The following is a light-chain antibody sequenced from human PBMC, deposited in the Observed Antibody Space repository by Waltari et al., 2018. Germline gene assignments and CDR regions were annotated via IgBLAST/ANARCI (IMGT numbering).Light chain of an antibody. CDR3: MQGTHWPYT. V-gene: IGKV2-30*01. J-gene: IGKJ2*01. CDR2: KIS. CDR1: DNIGTIN. Sequence: ELTQPLSVSVALGPTARINCGGDNIGTINVHWYQQRPGQSPRRLIYKISNRDSGVPDRFSGSGSGTAFTLKISRVEAEDVAVYYCMQGTHWPYTFGQGTKLEIK.